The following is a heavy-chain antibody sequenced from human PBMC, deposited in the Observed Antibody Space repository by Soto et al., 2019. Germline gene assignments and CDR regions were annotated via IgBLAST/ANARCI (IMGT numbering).Heavy chain of an antibody. CDR2: ISGNKMTT. J-gene: IGHJ1*01. Sequence: EIQLLESGGGLARPGGSLRLSCVASGFSFSDYGMSWVRQSPQKTLEWVASISGNKMTTFYPDSVKGRFFISRDNSDNSPHLQINSPSDHFTAIYYCAKRRLNIAISGSDYCGQGVQVTVSS. D-gene: IGHD3-9*01. CDR3: AKRRLNIAISGSDY. V-gene: IGHV3-23*01. CDR1: GFSFSDYG.